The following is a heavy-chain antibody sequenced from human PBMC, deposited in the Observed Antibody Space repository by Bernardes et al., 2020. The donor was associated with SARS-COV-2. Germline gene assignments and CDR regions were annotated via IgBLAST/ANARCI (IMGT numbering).Heavy chain of an antibody. Sequence: GGSLRLSCAASGFTFSGYGMHWVRQAPGQGLEWVGVIAHNGRVTFYADSVKGRFIISRDNSKNTLYVEMKSLRVEDTAEYYCAKERIERSTPGWSLDSWGRGTLVSVSS. CDR2: IAHNGRVT. D-gene: IGHD2-15*01. J-gene: IGHJ2*01. V-gene: IGHV3-30*18. CDR3: AKERIERSTPGWSLDS. CDR1: GFTFSGYG.